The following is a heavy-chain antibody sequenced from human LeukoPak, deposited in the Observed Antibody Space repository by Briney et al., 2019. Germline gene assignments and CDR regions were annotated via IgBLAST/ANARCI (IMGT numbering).Heavy chain of an antibody. Sequence: GGSLRLSWAASGFTFSSYSMNWVRQAPGKGLEWVAVISYDGSNKYYADSVKGRFTISRDNSKNTLYLQMNSLRAEDTAVYYCAKEDYYGSGSFSYYFDYWGQGTLVTVSS. CDR3: AKEDYYGSGSFSYYFDY. V-gene: IGHV3-30*18. J-gene: IGHJ4*02. D-gene: IGHD3-10*01. CDR1: GFTFSSYS. CDR2: ISYDGSNK.